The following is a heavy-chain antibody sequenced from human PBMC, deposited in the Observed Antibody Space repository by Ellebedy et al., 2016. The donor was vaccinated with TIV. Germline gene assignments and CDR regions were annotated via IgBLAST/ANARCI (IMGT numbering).Heavy chain of an antibody. CDR3: AIVATIEDAFDI. J-gene: IGHJ3*02. Sequence: ASVKVSXKASSYTFTSYGISWVRQAPGQGLEWMGWISAYNGNTNYAQKLQGRVTMTTDTSTSTAYMELRSLRSDDTAVYYCAIVATIEDAFDIWGQGTMVTVSS. CDR1: SYTFTSYG. CDR2: ISAYNGNT. D-gene: IGHD5-12*01. V-gene: IGHV1-18*01.